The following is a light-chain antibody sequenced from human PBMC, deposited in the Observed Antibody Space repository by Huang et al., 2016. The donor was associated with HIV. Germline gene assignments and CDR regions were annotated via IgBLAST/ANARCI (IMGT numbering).Light chain of an antibody. J-gene: IGKJ2*01. CDR1: QTIITY. Sequence: DIQMTQSPSPLSASVGDRVTITCRASQTIITYLNWYQQKPGKAPKLLIYGASSLHSGVPSRFSGSGSGTDFTLTISSLQPDDFATYYCQQSFNTPPYTFGQGTKLEIK. V-gene: IGKV1-39*01. CDR3: QQSFNTPPYT. CDR2: GAS.